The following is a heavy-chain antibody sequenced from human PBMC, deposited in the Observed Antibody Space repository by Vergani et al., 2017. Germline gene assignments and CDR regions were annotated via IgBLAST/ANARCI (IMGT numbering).Heavy chain of an antibody. J-gene: IGHJ6*03. V-gene: IGHV1-8*01. CDR1: GYTFTSYD. CDR2: MNPNSGNT. CDR3: ARGRGEWELLGRSRDYYYIDV. D-gene: IGHD1-26*01. Sequence: QVQLVQSGAEVKKPGASVKVSCKASGYTFTSYDINWVRQATGQGLEWMGWMNPNSGNTGYAQKFQGRVTMTRNTSISTAYMELSSLRSEDTAVYYCARGRGEWELLGRSRDYYYIDVWGKGTMVTVSS.